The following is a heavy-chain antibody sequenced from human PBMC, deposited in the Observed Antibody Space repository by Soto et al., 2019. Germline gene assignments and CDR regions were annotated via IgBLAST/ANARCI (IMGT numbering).Heavy chain of an antibody. D-gene: IGHD6-19*01. CDR1: GFTFSSYA. CDR2: ISGSGDST. Sequence: EVQLLESGGGLVQPGGSLRLSCAASGFTFSSYAMNWVRQAPGKGLEWVSVISGSGDSTYYADSVKGRFTISRDNSKHTLYLQMNSLRAEDAAVYYCARRSSGWYCDYWGQGTLVTVSS. CDR3: ARRSSGWYCDY. J-gene: IGHJ4*02. V-gene: IGHV3-23*01.